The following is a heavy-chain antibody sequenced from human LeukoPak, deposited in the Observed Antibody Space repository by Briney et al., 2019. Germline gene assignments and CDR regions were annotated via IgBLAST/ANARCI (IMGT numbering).Heavy chain of an antibody. CDR3: ARDENGYDYEDGMDV. V-gene: IGHV3-48*04. Sequence: GGSLRLSCAASGFTFSSYSMNWVRQAPGKGLEWVSYISSSSSTIYYADSVKGRFTISRDNAKNSLYLQMNSLRAEDTAVYFCARDENGYDYEDGMDVWGQGATVTVSS. CDR1: GFTFSSYS. J-gene: IGHJ6*02. CDR2: ISSSSSTI. D-gene: IGHD3-22*01.